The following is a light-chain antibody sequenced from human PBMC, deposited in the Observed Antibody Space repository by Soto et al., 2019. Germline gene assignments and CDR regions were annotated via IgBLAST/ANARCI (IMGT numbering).Light chain of an antibody. J-gene: IGLJ3*02. Sequence: QSVLTQPASVSGSPGQSITISCSGTSSDVGSDYLVSWYQQHPGTAPKLIIYEGTKRPAGVSDRFSGSRSGNTASLTISGLQTEDEGDYFCCSYGDCRPSWVFGGGTKLTVL. CDR1: SSDVGSDYL. V-gene: IGLV2-23*01. CDR3: CSYGDCRPSWV. CDR2: EGT.